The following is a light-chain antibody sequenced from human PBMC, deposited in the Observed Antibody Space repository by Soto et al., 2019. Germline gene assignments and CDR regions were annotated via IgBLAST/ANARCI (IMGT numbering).Light chain of an antibody. CDR2: AAS. Sequence: EIVVTQSPGILSVSPGDRATLSCRASQSVGRNLAWYQQKPGQAPTLLIYAASTRATGLPARFSGSGSGTDFTLTIRSLQSEDFAVYYCQEYSKWPLFTFGPGTSVDIK. V-gene: IGKV3-15*01. J-gene: IGKJ3*01. CDR3: QEYSKWPLFT. CDR1: QSVGRN.